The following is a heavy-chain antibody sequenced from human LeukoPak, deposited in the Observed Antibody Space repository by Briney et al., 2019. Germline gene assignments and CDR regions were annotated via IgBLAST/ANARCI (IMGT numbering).Heavy chain of an antibody. V-gene: IGHV4-34*01. Sequence: SETLSLTCAVYGGSFSGYCWSWIRQPPGKGLEWIGEINHSGSTNYNPSLKSRVTISVDTSKNQFSLKLSSVTAADTAVYYCARGEDYYDSSGAFDYWGQGTLVTVSS. J-gene: IGHJ4*02. CDR3: ARGEDYYDSSGAFDY. D-gene: IGHD3-22*01. CDR1: GGSFSGYC. CDR2: INHSGST.